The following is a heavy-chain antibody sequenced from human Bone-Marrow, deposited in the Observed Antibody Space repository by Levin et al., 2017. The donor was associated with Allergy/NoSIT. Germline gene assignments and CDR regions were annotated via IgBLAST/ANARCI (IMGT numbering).Heavy chain of an antibody. D-gene: IGHD2-2*02. J-gene: IGHJ6*03. CDR1: GGSISSGNYY. CDR2: IYTSGST. CDR3: ARVGHVRESSGTSWYSFSYYYMDV. Sequence: SQTLSLTRTVSGGSISSGNYYWSWIRQPAGERLEWIGRIYTSGSTNYYPSLKSRVTISLDTSKNQFSLKLTSVTAADTAVYYCARVGHVRESSGTSWYSFSYYYMDVWGKGTTVTVSS. V-gene: IGHV4-61*02.